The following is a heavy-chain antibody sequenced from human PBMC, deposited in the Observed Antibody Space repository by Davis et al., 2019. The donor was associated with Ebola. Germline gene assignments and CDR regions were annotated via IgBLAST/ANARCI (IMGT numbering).Heavy chain of an antibody. V-gene: IGHV3-43*02. Sequence: PGGSLRLSCAASGFTFADYAMHWVRHAPGKGLEWVSLISGDGGSTYYADSVKGRFTISRDNSKNSLYLQMNSLRTEDTALYYCAKDIYDFWSGYHSGGFDPWGQGTLVTVSS. CDR2: ISGDGGST. CDR1: GFTFADYA. CDR3: AKDIYDFWSGYHSGGFDP. D-gene: IGHD3/OR15-3a*01. J-gene: IGHJ5*02.